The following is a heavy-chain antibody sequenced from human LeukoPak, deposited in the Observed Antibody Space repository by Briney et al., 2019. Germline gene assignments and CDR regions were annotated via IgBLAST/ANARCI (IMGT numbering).Heavy chain of an antibody. Sequence: GASVKVSCKASGGTFSSYAIRWVRQAPGQGLEWMGRIIPILGIANYTQKFQGRVTITADKSTSTAYMELSSLRSEDTAVYYCAADYSYGFTHDYWGQGTLVTVSS. V-gene: IGHV1-69*04. CDR1: GGTFSSYA. J-gene: IGHJ4*02. CDR3: AADYSYGFTHDY. CDR2: IIPILGIA. D-gene: IGHD5-18*01.